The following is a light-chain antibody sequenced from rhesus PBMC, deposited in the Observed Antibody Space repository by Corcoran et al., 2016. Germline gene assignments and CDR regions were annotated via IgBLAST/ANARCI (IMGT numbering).Light chain of an antibody. Sequence: ETVVTQSPATLSLSPGERATLSCRASQSVGSYLAWYKQRPGQAPRHLIYGASSRATGIPDRFSGSGAGDVFTPTYSSLVPEDVGVYYCQQSSNLSPFTFGGGTKVEIK. CDR3: QQSSNLSPFT. CDR1: QSVGSY. J-gene: IGKJ4*01. CDR2: GAS. V-gene: IGKV3-24*04.